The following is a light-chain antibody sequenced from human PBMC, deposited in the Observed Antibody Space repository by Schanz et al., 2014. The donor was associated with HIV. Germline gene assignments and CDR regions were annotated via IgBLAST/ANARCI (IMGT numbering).Light chain of an antibody. J-gene: IGKJ2*01. V-gene: IGKV1-5*03. CDR1: QSIGYW. CDR3: QQYSSYSYT. CDR2: KAS. Sequence: DIQMTQSPSTLSASVGDRVSITCRASQSIGYWLAWFQQKPGNAPKLLMYKASTLEGGVPSRFSGSGSGTEFTLTISSLQPDDFATYYCQQYSSYSYTFGQGTKLEIK.